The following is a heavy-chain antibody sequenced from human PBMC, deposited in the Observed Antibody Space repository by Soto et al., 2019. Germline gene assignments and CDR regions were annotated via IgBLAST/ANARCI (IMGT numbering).Heavy chain of an antibody. CDR3: ARDGLSPFDY. J-gene: IGHJ4*02. CDR2: ISYDGSNK. D-gene: IGHD3-10*01. CDR1: GFTFSSYA. Sequence: QVQLVESGGGVVQPGRSLRLSCAASGFTFSSYAMHWVRQAPGKGLEWVAVISYDGSNKYYADSVKGRFTISRDNSKNARYLQMNSLRAEDTAVYYCARDGLSPFDYWGQGTLVTVSS. V-gene: IGHV3-30-3*01.